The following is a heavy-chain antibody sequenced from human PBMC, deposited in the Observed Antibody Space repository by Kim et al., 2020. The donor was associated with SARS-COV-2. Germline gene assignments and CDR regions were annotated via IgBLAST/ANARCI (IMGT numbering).Heavy chain of an antibody. Sequence: YNPSLKSRVTISVDTSKNQFSLKLSSVTAADTAVYYCARGYVDTAMVFDYWGQGTLVTVSS. J-gene: IGHJ4*02. CDR3: ARGYVDTAMVFDY. D-gene: IGHD5-18*01. V-gene: IGHV4-59*09.